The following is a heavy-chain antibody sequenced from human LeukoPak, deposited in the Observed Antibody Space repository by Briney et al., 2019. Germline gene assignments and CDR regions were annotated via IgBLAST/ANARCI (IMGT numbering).Heavy chain of an antibody. V-gene: IGHV4-59*01. J-gene: IGHJ5*02. CDR3: AGGGEWCSGGSCYWFDP. CDR1: GDSISNNY. D-gene: IGHD2-15*01. CDR2: IYYSGST. Sequence: SETLSLIRTVSGDSISNNYWSWIRQPPGKGLEWIGYIYYSGSTNYNPSLKSRVTISVDTSKNQFSLKLSSGTAADTAVFYCAGGGEWCSGGSCYWFDPWGQGTLVTVSS.